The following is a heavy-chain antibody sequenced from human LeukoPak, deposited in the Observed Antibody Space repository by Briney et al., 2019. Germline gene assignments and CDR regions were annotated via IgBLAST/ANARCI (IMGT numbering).Heavy chain of an antibody. V-gene: IGHV4-30-2*01. Sequence: PSETLSLTCAVSGGPISSGGYSWSWIRQPPGKGLEWIGYIYHSGSTYYNPSLKGRVTISVDRSKNQFSLKLSSVTAADTAVYYCARSSGWGRNWFDPWGQGTLVTVSS. CDR1: GGPISSGGYS. CDR2: IYHSGST. CDR3: ARSSGWGRNWFDP. D-gene: IGHD6-19*01. J-gene: IGHJ5*02.